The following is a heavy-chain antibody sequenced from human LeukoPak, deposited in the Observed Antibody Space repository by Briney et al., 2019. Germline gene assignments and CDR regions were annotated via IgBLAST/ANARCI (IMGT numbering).Heavy chain of an antibody. V-gene: IGHV4-30-4*01. Sequence: SETLSLTCTVSGGSISSGDYYWSWIRQPPGKGLEWIGYIYYSGSTYYNPSLKSRVTISVDTSKNPFSLKLSSVTAADTAVYYCATIQLWLRLPDYWGQGTLVTVSS. CDR3: ATIQLWLRLPDY. D-gene: IGHD5-18*01. CDR1: GGSISSGDYY. J-gene: IGHJ4*02. CDR2: IYYSGST.